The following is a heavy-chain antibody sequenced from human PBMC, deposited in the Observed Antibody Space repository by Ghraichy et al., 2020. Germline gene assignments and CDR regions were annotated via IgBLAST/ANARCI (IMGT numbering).Heavy chain of an antibody. J-gene: IGHJ4*02. CDR3: ARLEYSYGSSDY. D-gene: IGHD5-18*01. Sequence: SETQSLTCTVSGGSISSSSYYWGWIRQPPGKGLEWIGSIYYSGSTYYNPSLKSRVTISVDTSKNQFSLKLSSVTAADTAVYYCARLEYSYGSSDYWGQGTLVTVSS. CDR2: IYYSGST. CDR1: GGSISSSSYY. V-gene: IGHV4-39*01.